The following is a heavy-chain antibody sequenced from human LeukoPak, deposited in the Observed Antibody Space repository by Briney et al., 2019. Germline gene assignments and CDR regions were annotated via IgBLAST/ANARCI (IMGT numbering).Heavy chain of an antibody. V-gene: IGHV3-74*01. Sequence: GGSLRLSCAASGFTFNNYWVHWVRQVPGKGLVWVSRINNDGSSASYVDSVKGRFTISRDNAKNTLFLQMNSLRAEDTAVYYCARRGTGHGMDVWGQGTTVIVSS. CDR1: GFTFNNYW. CDR3: ARRGTGHGMDV. D-gene: IGHD1-1*01. CDR2: INNDGSSA. J-gene: IGHJ6*02.